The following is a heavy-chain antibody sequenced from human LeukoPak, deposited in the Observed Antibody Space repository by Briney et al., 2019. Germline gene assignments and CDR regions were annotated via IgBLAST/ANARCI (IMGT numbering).Heavy chain of an antibody. V-gene: IGHV4-59*01. CDR2: NYSSGST. CDR1: GGSISSYY. D-gene: IGHD2-15*01. J-gene: IGHJ6*03. CDR3: AREGVAATDRYYYYYLDV. Sequence: PSETLSLTCTVSGGSISSYYWSWIRQPPGKGLEWIGHNYSSGSTNYNPSLKSRVTISVDTSKNQFSLKLSSVTAADTAVYYCAREGVAATDRYYYYYLDVWGKGTTVTVSS.